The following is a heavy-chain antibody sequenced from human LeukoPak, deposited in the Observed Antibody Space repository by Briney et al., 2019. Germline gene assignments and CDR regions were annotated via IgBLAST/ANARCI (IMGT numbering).Heavy chain of an antibody. Sequence: PGGSLRLSCAASGFTASSNYINWVRQAPGKGLKWVSVIYSDGRTFYADSVKGRFTISRDNSKNTLYLQMNSLCADDTAVYYCARFIGGKGDDYWGQGTLVTVSS. CDR3: ARFIGGKGDDY. D-gene: IGHD4-23*01. CDR1: GFTASSNY. J-gene: IGHJ4*02. V-gene: IGHV3-53*01. CDR2: IYSDGRT.